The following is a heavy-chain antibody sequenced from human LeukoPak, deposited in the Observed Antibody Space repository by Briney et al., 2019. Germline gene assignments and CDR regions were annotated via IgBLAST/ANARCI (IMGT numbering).Heavy chain of an antibody. CDR1: GFTFSSYG. CDR2: ISYDGSNK. J-gene: IGHJ5*02. D-gene: IGHD3-10*01. CDR3: AKEGAGWNYYGSNWFDP. Sequence: PGRSLRLSCVASGFTFSSYGMHWVRQAPGKGLEWVAVISYDGSNKYYADSVKGRFTISRDNSKNTLYLQMNSLRAEDTAVYYCAKEGAGWNYYGSNWFDPWGQGTLVTVSS. V-gene: IGHV3-30*18.